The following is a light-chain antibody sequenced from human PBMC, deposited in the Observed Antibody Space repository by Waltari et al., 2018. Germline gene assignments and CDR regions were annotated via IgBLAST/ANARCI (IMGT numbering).Light chain of an antibody. CDR2: AAA. CDR1: QSVSSN. V-gene: IGKV3-11*01. CDR3: QQRSSWPELT. Sequence: EIALIQSPATLTLSPGDRATRSCRASQSVSSNVAWYQQKPGQTPRLLIYAAANRATGIPARFSGSGSGTDFTLTISSLEPEDFAVYYCQQRSSWPELTFGPGTKVDIK. J-gene: IGKJ3*01.